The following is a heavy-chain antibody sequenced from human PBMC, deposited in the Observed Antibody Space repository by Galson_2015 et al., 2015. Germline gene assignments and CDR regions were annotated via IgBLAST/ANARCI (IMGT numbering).Heavy chain of an antibody. Sequence: CAISGDSVSSNSAAWNWIRQSPSRGLEWLGRTYYRSKWYNDYAVSVKSRIIIKPDTSKNQFSLQLNSVTPEDTAVYHCVAGGCGTSCSKWFDPWGQGTLVTVSS. D-gene: IGHD2-2*01. V-gene: IGHV6-1*01. CDR1: GDSVSSNSAA. CDR2: TYYRSKWYN. J-gene: IGHJ5*02. CDR3: VAGGCGTSCSKWFDP.